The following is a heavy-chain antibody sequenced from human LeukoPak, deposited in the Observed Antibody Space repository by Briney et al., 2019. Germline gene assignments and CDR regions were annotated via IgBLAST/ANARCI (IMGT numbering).Heavy chain of an antibody. D-gene: IGHD2-15*01. CDR1: GGSISSGSYY. CDR3: ARDSMKGGGYMDV. Sequence: PSETLSLTCTVSGGSISSGSYYWSWIRQPAGKGLEWIGRIYTSGSTNYNPSLKSRVTISVDTSKNQFSLKLSSVTAADTAVYYCARDSMKGGGYMDVWGKGTTVTVSS. CDR2: IYTSGST. J-gene: IGHJ6*03. V-gene: IGHV4-61*02.